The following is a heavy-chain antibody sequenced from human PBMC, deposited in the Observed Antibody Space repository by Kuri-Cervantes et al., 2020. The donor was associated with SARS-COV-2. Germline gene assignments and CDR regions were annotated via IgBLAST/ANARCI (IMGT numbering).Heavy chain of an antibody. CDR2: ISAYNGNT. D-gene: IGHD3-22*01. V-gene: IGHV1-18*01. J-gene: IGHJ6*02. Sequence: ASVNVSCKASGYTFTSYGISWVRQAPGQGLEWMGWISAYNGNTNYAQKLQGRVTMTTDTSTSTAYMELRSLRSDDTAVYYCARGLGDDSRGYFYGMDVWGQGTTVTVAS. CDR1: GYTFTSYG. CDR3: ARGLGDDSRGYFYGMDV.